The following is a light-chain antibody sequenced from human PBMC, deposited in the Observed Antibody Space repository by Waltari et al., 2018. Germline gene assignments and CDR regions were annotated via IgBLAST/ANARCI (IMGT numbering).Light chain of an antibody. CDR2: EAN. CDR1: SRDVWSYNL. V-gene: IGLV2-23*01. CDR3: CSHAGSTIDVV. Sequence: QSALTQPASVSGSPGQSITIPCTGTSRDVWSYNLVSWYQHHPGQAPNLIIFEANKRPAGVSARFSGAKPGNTASLTISGLQAEDEADDYCCSHAGSTIDVVFGGGTKLTVL. J-gene: IGLJ2*01.